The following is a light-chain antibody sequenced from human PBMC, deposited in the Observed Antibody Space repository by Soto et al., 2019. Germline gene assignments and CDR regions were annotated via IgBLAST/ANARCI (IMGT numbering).Light chain of an antibody. Sequence: EIVMTQSPATLSVSPGERATLSCRASQSVSSNLAWYQQKPGQTARLVIYGASTRATGIPTRFSGSGSGTEFTLTISSLQSEDFAVYYCQQYDNWPPLTFGGGTKVEMK. CDR3: QQYDNWPPLT. V-gene: IGKV3-15*01. J-gene: IGKJ4*01. CDR2: GAS. CDR1: QSVSSN.